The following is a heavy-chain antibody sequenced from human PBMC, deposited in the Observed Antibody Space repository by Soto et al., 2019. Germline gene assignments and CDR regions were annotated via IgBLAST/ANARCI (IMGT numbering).Heavy chain of an antibody. CDR3: AKVAAATTITGDYYYGMDV. J-gene: IGHJ6*02. CDR1: GFTFRPYE. CDR2: ISYDGSDI. V-gene: IGHV3-30*18. D-gene: IGHD1-20*01. Sequence: QVQLVESGGGVVQPGRSLRLSCAASGFTFRPYEMHWVRQAPGKGLEWVPVISYDGSDIYYADSVRGRFTISRDNSKDTLYLQMNSLRAEDTAVFYCAKVAAATTITGDYYYGMDVWGQGTTVTVSS.